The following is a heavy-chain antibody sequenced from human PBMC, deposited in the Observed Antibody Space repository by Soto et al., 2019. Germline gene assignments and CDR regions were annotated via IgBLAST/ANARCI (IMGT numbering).Heavy chain of an antibody. CDR1: GGSISSGGYS. D-gene: IGHD6-6*01. Sequence: SLTCAVSGGSISSGGYSWSWIRQPPGKGLEWIGYIYHSGSTYYNPSLKSRVTISVDKSKNQFSLKLSSVTAAATAVYSCARATAAPPLFDYWGQGTLVSVSS. V-gene: IGHV4-30-2*01. J-gene: IGHJ4*02. CDR2: IYHSGST. CDR3: ARATAAPPLFDY.